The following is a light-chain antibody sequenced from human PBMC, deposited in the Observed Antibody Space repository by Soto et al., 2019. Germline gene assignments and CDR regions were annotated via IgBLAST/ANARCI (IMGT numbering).Light chain of an antibody. CDR3: SSYTSSNTLV. J-gene: IGLJ2*01. CDR2: EVS. CDR1: SSHVGAYNY. Sequence: QSVLTQPASVSGSPGQSITISCTETSSHVGAYNYVSWYQQHPGKAPKLMIFEVSDWPSGVSNRFSGSKSGNTASLTISGLQAEDEADYYCSSYTSSNTLVFGGGTKLTVL. V-gene: IGLV2-14*01.